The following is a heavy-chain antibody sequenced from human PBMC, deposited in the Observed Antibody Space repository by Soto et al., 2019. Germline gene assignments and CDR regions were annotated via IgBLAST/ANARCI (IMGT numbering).Heavy chain of an antibody. Sequence: EVQLVESGGCLVQPGGSLRLSCAASGFTFRTYWLSWVRQVPGKGLEWVANINLDGSEKNYVDSVKGRFTISRDNARNSLYLQRIRLRAEDTTLYYCARDGSTSWYSYDYHGRDVWGQGTTGTVSS. V-gene: IGHV3-7*05. D-gene: IGHD5-18*01. CDR2: INLDGSEK. J-gene: IGHJ6*02. CDR3: ARDGSTSWYSYDYHGRDV. CDR1: GFTFRTYW.